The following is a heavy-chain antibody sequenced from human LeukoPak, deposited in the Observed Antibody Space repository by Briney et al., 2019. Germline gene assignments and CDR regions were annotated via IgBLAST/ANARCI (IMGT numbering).Heavy chain of an antibody. CDR3: ARLSAYYYGSYFYYYMDV. Sequence: GESLRLSCEGSGFSFSSYWMTWVRQLPGKGPEWVANIRQDESERYFADSVKGRFTISRDNAKKSVYLHMSSLRAEDTALYYCARLSAYYYGSYFYYYMDVWGKGTTVTVSS. D-gene: IGHD3-10*01. J-gene: IGHJ6*03. CDR1: GFSFSSYW. V-gene: IGHV3-7*01. CDR2: IRQDESER.